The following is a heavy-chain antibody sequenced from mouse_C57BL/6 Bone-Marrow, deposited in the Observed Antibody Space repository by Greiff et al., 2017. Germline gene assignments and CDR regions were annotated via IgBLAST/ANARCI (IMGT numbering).Heavy chain of an antibody. CDR3: AREAMDY. J-gene: IGHJ4*01. Sequence: QVQLQQPGAELVMPGASVKLSCKASGYTFTSYWMHWVKQRPGQGLEWIGEIDPSDSYTNYNQKFKGKSTLTVDKSSITAYMQHSSLTSEDSAVYYCAREAMDYWGQGTSVTVSS. CDR2: IDPSDSYT. V-gene: IGHV1-69*01. CDR1: GYTFTSYW.